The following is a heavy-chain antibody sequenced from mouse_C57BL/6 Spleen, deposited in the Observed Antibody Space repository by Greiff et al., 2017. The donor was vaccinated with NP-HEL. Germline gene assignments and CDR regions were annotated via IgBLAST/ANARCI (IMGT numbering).Heavy chain of an antibody. V-gene: IGHV1-69*01. CDR1: GYTFTSYW. CDR2: IDPSDSYT. J-gene: IGHJ2*01. Sequence: QVQLQQPGAELVMPGASVKLSCKASGYTFTSYWMHWVKQRPGQGLEWIGEIDPSDSYTNYNQKFKGKSTLTVDKSSSTAYMQLSSLTSEDSAVYYCARSLGTTVVASDYWGQGTTLTVSS. D-gene: IGHD1-1*01. CDR3: ARSLGTTVVASDY.